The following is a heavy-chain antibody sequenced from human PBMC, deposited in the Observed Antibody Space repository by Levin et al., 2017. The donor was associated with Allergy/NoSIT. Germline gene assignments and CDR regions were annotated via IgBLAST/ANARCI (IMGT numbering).Heavy chain of an antibody. D-gene: IGHD4-17*01. Sequence: SETLSLTCAVSGYSISSGYYWGWIRQPPGKGLEWIGSIYHSGSTYYNPSLKSRVTISVDTSKNQFSLKLSSVTAADTAVYYCATPHDYGDYPDAGFGYWGQGTLVTVSS. CDR2: IYHSGST. CDR1: GYSISSGYY. V-gene: IGHV4-38-2*01. CDR3: ATPHDYGDYPDAGFGY. J-gene: IGHJ4*02.